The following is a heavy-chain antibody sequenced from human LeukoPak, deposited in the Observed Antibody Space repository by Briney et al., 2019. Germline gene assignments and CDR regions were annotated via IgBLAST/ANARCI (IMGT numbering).Heavy chain of an antibody. J-gene: IGHJ4*02. CDR1: GFTFSSYS. CDR3: ARNRIAVAGAFDY. CDR2: ISSSSSYI. D-gene: IGHD6-19*01. Sequence: GGSLRLSCAASGFTFSSYSMNWVRQAPGKGLEWVSSISSSSSYIYYADSVKGRFTISRDNAKNSLYLQMNSLRAEDTAVYYCARNRIAVAGAFDYWGQGTLVSVSS. V-gene: IGHV3-21*01.